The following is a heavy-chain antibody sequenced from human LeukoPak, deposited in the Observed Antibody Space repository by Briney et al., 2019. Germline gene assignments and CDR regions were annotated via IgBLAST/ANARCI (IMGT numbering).Heavy chain of an antibody. CDR1: GFTFSGYS. V-gene: IGHV3-21*06. CDR3: ARTRRLGGHAPLDY. J-gene: IGHJ4*02. CDR2: ISPESNYI. Sequence: TGGSLRLSCAASGFTFSGYSMNWVRQAPGKGLEWVSSISPESNYIYYADSAKGRFTISRDNAKDSLFLQMNSRRAQDTAGYYCARTRRLGGHAPLDYWGQGTLVTVSS.